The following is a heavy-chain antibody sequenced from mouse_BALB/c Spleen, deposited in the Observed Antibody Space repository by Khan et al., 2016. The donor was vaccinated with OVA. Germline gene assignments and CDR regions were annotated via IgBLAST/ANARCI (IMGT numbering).Heavy chain of an antibody. V-gene: IGHV1-9*01. Sequence: QVQLKQSGAELMKPGASVKISCKATGYTFSSYWIEWVKQRPGHGLEWIGEILPGSGRNNYNEKFKGKATFTADTSSNTAYMQLSNLKSEDSAVYYCARGSYYGSSSWFGYWGQGTLVTVSA. CDR3: ARGSYYGSSSWFGY. CDR1: GYTFSSYW. CDR2: ILPGSGRN. J-gene: IGHJ3*01. D-gene: IGHD1-1*01.